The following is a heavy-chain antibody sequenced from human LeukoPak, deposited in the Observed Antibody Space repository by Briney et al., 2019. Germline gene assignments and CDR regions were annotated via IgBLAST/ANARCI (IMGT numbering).Heavy chain of an antibody. CDR3: VQEGFYFFDF. CDR2: INWNGGST. CDR1: GFTFDDYA. J-gene: IGHJ4*01. V-gene: IGHV3-20*04. Sequence: PGGSLRLSCAASGFTFDDYAMSWVRQAPGKGLEWVSGINWNGGSTGYADSVRGRFTIFRDNAKDSVYLQMNSLRAEDSATYYCVQEGFYFFDFWGQGTLVTVSS.